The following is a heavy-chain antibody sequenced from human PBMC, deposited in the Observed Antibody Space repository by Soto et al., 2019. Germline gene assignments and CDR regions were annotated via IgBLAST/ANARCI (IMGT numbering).Heavy chain of an antibody. CDR2: IKQDGSEK. J-gene: IGHJ6*02. CDR1: GFTFSSYW. V-gene: IGHV3-7*01. D-gene: IGHD7-27*01. CDR3: ARFSLGIPYYYGMDV. Sequence: GGSLRLSCAASGFTFSSYWMSWVRQAPGKGLEWVANIKQDGSEKYYVDSVKGRFTISRDNAKNSLYLQMNSLRAEDTAVYYCARFSLGIPYYYGMDVWGQGTTVTVSS.